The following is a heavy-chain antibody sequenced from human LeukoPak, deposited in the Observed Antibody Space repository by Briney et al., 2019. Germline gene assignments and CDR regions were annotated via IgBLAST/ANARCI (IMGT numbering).Heavy chain of an antibody. CDR1: GYTFTGYY. V-gene: IGHV1-2*02. CDR3: ARGDYDFWSGYPIYYFDY. J-gene: IGHJ4*02. CDR2: INPNGGGT. Sequence: GASVKVSCKASGYTFTGYYMHWVRQAPGQGLEWMGWINPNGGGTNYAQKFQGRVTMTRDTSISTAYMELSRLRSDDTAVYYCARGDYDFWSGYPIYYFDYWGQGTLVTVSS. D-gene: IGHD3-3*01.